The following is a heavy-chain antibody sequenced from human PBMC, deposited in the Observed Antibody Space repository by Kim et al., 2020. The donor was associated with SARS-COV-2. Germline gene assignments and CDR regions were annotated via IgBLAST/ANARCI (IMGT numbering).Heavy chain of an antibody. CDR2: INHSGST. Sequence: SETLSLTCAVYGGSFSGYYWSWIRQPPGKGLEWIGEINHSGSTNYNPSLKSRVTISVDTSKNQFSLKLSSVTAADTAVYYCARGRGIAAAEGADYWGQGT. CDR1: GGSFSGYY. V-gene: IGHV4-34*01. CDR3: ARGRGIAAAEGADY. J-gene: IGHJ4*02. D-gene: IGHD6-13*01.